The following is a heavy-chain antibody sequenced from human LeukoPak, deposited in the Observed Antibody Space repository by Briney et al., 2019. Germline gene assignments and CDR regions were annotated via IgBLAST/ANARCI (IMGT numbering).Heavy chain of an antibody. CDR1: GYSFTSYW. D-gene: IGHD6-19*01. CDR3: ARLADGWYDYYYMDV. V-gene: IGHV5-51*01. J-gene: IGHJ6*03. CDR2: IYPGDSDT. Sequence: GESLKISCKGSGYSFTSYWIGWVRQVPGKGLEWMGIIYPGDSDTRYSPSFQGQVTISADKSISTAYLQWSSLKASDTAMYYCARLADGWYDYYYMDVWGKGTTVTVSS.